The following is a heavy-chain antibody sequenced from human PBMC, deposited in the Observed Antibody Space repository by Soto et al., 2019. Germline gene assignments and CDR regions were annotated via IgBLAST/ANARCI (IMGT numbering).Heavy chain of an antibody. Sequence: QITLKESGPTLVKPTQTLTLTCTFSGFSLSTSGVGVGWIRQPPGKALEWLALIYWDDDKRYSPSLKSRLTITKDTSKNQVVLTMTNMDPVDTATYYCAHSSYDYIWGSYRFDYWGQGTLVTVSS. V-gene: IGHV2-5*02. CDR1: GFSLSTSGVG. CDR2: IYWDDDK. D-gene: IGHD3-16*02. CDR3: AHSSYDYIWGSYRFDY. J-gene: IGHJ4*02.